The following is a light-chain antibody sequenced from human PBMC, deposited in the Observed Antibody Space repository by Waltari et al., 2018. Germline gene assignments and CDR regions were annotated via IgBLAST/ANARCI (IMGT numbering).Light chain of an antibody. CDR1: SDRLASNY. CDR2: EDN. V-gene: IGLV6-57*03. Sequence: NSLLTQPHSVSESPGKTVTISCTRTSDRLASNYVQWYQQRPGSAPTTVIFEDNQRPSGVPDRFSASIDTSSNSASLTIPGLKTEDEALYYCQSYDSDEGVVFGGGTKLTVL. J-gene: IGLJ2*01. CDR3: QSYDSDEGVV.